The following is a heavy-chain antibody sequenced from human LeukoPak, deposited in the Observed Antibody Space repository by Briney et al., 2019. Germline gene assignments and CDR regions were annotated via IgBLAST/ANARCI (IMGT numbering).Heavy chain of an antibody. J-gene: IGHJ4*02. CDR2: ISYDGSNK. Sequence: GGSLRLSCAASGFTFSSYAMHWVRQAPGKGLEWLAVISYDGSNKYYADSVKGRFTISRDNSKNTLYLQMNSLRAEDTAVYYCARDGLLWFGEFLLWGQGTLVTVSS. CDR3: ARDGLLWFGEFLL. V-gene: IGHV3-30-3*01. CDR1: GFTFSSYA. D-gene: IGHD3-10*01.